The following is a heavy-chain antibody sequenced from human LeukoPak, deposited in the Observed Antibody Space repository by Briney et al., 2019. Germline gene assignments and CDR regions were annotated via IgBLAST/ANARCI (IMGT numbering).Heavy chain of an antibody. CDR1: GDSISSYY. CDR3: ARHGGAYSFDY. Sequence: SETLSLTCTVSGDSISSYYWSWIRQPPGKGLEWIGCIYYIGSTNYNPSLKSRVTISLDTSKNQFSLKLSSVTAADTAVYYCARHGGAYSFDYWGQGTLVTVSS. V-gene: IGHV4-59*08. D-gene: IGHD4-11*01. J-gene: IGHJ4*02. CDR2: IYYIGST.